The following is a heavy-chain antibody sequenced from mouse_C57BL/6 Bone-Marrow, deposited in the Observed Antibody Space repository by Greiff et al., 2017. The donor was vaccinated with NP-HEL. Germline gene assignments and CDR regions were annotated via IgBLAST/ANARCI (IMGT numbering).Heavy chain of an antibody. CDR3: ARGYYGSRSFAY. D-gene: IGHD1-1*01. Sequence: VQLQQSGAELARPGASVKLSCKASGYTFTSYGISWVKQSTGQGLEWIGEIYPRSGNTYYNEKFKGKATLTADKSSSTAYMELRSLTSEDSAVYFCARGYYGSRSFAYWGQGTLVTVSA. CDR2: IYPRSGNT. V-gene: IGHV1-81*01. CDR1: GYTFTSYG. J-gene: IGHJ3*01.